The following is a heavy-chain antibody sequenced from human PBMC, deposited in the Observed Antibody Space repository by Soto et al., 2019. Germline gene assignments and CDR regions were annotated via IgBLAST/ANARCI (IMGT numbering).Heavy chain of an antibody. CDR3: ARHKPTTVTSSSYWYFDL. Sequence: QLQLQESGPGLVKPSETLSLTCTVSGGSISSSSYYWGWIRQPPGKGLEWIGSIYYSGSTYYNPSLKSRVTISVDTSKNQFSLKLSSVTAADTAVYYCARHKPTTVTSSSYWYFDLWGRGTLVTVSS. CDR1: GGSISSSSYY. CDR2: IYYSGST. J-gene: IGHJ2*01. V-gene: IGHV4-39*01. D-gene: IGHD4-17*01.